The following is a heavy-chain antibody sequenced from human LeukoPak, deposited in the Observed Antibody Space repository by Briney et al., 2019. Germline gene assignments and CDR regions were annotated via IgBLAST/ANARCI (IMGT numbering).Heavy chain of an antibody. CDR2: IKSKTDGGTT. V-gene: IGHV3-15*01. J-gene: IGHJ4*02. Sequence: GGSLRLSCAASGFTFSNAWMSWVRQAPGKGLEWVGRIKSKTDGGTTDYAAPVKGRFTISRDDSKNTLYLQMNSLRAEDTAVYYCARDGYSGYDGIAYWGQGTLVTVSS. CDR3: ARDGYSGYDGIAY. D-gene: IGHD5-12*01. CDR1: GFTFSNAW.